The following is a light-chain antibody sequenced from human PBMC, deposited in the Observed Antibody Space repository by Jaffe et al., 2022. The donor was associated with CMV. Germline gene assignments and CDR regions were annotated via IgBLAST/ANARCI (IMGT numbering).Light chain of an antibody. Sequence: EIVLTQSPDTLSLSPGERATLSCRASQTVSSAYLVWYQQKPGQAPRLLIYGASRRATGTPERFSGSVSETDFTLTISRVEPEDSAVYYCQQFAGSPFDFGQGTRLE. CDR2: GAS. CDR1: QTVSSAY. V-gene: IGKV3-20*01. CDR3: QQFAGSPFD. J-gene: IGKJ5*01.